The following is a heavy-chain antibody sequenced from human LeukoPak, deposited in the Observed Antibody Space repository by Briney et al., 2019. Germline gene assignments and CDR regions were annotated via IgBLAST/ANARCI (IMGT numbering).Heavy chain of an antibody. CDR3: ASGVTGAR. D-gene: IGHD2-8*02. J-gene: IGHJ4*02. CDR2: IKQDGSQK. Sequence: GGSLRLSCAASGFTFSSYWMTWVRQAPGKGLEWVANIKQDGSQKYYVDSVKGRFTISRDNAKNSLYLQMNSLRAEDTAIYYCASGVTGARWGQGTLVTVSS. CDR1: GFTFSSYW. V-gene: IGHV3-7*02.